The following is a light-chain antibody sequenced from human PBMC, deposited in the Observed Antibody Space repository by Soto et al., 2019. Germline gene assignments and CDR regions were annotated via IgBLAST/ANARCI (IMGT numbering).Light chain of an antibody. V-gene: IGKV1-39*01. CDR3: QQSYRPPYP. CDR2: AAS. CDR1: QSISSY. J-gene: IGKJ2*01. Sequence: DIQMTQSPSSLSASVGERVTITCRANQSISSYLNWYQLKPGKAPKLLIYAASTLQRGVPSRFSGSGSGTDFTLTIRSLQLDDFATYSCQQSYRPPYPFGQGIKVDIK.